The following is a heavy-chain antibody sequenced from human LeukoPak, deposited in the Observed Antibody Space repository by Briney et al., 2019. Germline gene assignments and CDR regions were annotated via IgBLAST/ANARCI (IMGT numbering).Heavy chain of an antibody. CDR3: ARDPSTWNGYSDY. J-gene: IGHJ4*02. Sequence: GGSLRLSCAASGFTFSSDGMNWVRQAPGKGLEWVSYISSGSSTIHYADSVKGRFTISRDNAKNSVYLQMDSLRAEDTAVYYCARDPSTWNGYSDYWGQGTLVTVSS. CDR1: GFTFSSDG. V-gene: IGHV3-48*01. CDR2: ISSGSSTI. D-gene: IGHD3-3*01.